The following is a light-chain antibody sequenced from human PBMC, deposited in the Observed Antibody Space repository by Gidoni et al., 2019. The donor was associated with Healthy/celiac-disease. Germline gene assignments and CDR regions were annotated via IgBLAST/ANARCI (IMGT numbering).Light chain of an antibody. V-gene: IGKV3-15*01. CDR3: QQYNNWPPYT. CDR1: QSVSSN. Sequence: EIVMTQSPATLSVSPGERATLSCRASQSVSSNLAWYQQKPGKAPRLLIYGASTRATGIPARLSGSGSGTEFTLTISSLQSEDFAVYYCQQYNNWPPYTFGQGTKLEIK. J-gene: IGKJ2*01. CDR2: GAS.